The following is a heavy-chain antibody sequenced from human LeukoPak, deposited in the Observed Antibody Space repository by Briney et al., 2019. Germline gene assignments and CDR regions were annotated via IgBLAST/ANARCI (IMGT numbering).Heavy chain of an antibody. CDR3: ARDPGSKVAVEYYFDY. Sequence: GRSLRLSCAASGFTFSSYGMYWVRQAPGKGLEWVAVIWYDGSNKYYADSVKGRFTISRDNSKNTLYLQMNSLRAEDTAVYYCARDPGSKVAVEYYFDYWGQGTLVTVSS. D-gene: IGHD6-19*01. J-gene: IGHJ4*02. CDR1: GFTFSSYG. CDR2: IWYDGSNK. V-gene: IGHV3-33*01.